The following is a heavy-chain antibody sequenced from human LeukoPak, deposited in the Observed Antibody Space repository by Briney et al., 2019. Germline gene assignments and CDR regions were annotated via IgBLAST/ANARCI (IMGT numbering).Heavy chain of an antibody. Sequence: PGGSLRLSYAASGFTFSTYGMHWVRQAPGKGLEWVAVIWYDGSNKYCADSVKGRFTISRDNSKNTLYLQMNSLRAEDTAVYYCARGIESRYYFDYWGQGTLVTVSS. CDR2: IWYDGSNK. CDR3: ARGIESRYYFDY. D-gene: IGHD2-15*01. CDR1: GFTFSTYG. V-gene: IGHV3-33*01. J-gene: IGHJ4*02.